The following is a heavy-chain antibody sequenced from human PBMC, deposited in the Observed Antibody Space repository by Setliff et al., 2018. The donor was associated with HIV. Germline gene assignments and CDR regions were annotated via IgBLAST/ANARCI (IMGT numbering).Heavy chain of an antibody. J-gene: IGHJ4*02. V-gene: IGHV4-34*01. CDR1: GGSFSGYY. CDR2: INHSGST. CDR3: ARGRRGWLVTSLDY. D-gene: IGHD3-22*01. Sequence: PSETLSLTCAVYGGSFSGYYWTWIRQPPGKGLEWIGEINHSGSTNYNPSLKSRVTISVDTSKNQFSLKLSSVTVADTAVYYCARGRRGWLVTSLDYWGLGTLVTVSS.